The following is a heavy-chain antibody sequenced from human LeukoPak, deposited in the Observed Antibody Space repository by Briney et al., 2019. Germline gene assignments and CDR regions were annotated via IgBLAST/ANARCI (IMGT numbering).Heavy chain of an antibody. Sequence: GGSLRLSCAASGFTFDDYDINWVRQAPGKGLEWVSHINWNGNTIGYADSVKGRFTISRDNAKNSLYLQMNSLRAEDMALYYCAKESARIAALDYWGQGTLVTVSS. D-gene: IGHD6-6*01. J-gene: IGHJ4*02. CDR3: AKESARIAALDY. CDR2: INWNGNTI. V-gene: IGHV3-20*04. CDR1: GFTFDDYD.